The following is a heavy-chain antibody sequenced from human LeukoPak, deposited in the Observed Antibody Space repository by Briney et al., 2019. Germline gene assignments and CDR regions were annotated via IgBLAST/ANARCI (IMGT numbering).Heavy chain of an antibody. V-gene: IGHV3-21*01. J-gene: IGHJ4*02. Sequence: GGSLRLSCAASGFTFSSYSMNWVRQSPGKGLEWVASTDTTSQYIFYPDSVKGRFTISRDNTRNSLYLQMHSLRAEDSGLYYCATRDRESDWFIDDYWGQGTLVTVSS. CDR3: ATRDRESDWFIDDY. CDR2: TDTTSQYI. D-gene: IGHD3-9*01. CDR1: GFTFSSYS.